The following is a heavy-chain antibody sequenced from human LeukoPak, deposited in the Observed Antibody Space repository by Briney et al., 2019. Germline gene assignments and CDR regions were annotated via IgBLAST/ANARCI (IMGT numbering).Heavy chain of an antibody. D-gene: IGHD6-13*01. CDR1: GGSISSSSYY. CDR3: ARHPTPKAAAGNYYFDY. J-gene: IGHJ4*02. CDR2: IYYSGST. Sequence: SETLSLTCTVSGGSISSSSYYWGWIRQPPGKGLEWIGSIYYSGSTYYNPSLKSRVTISVDTSKNQFSLKLSSVTAADTAVYYCARHPTPKAAAGNYYFDYWGQGTLVTVSS. V-gene: IGHV4-39*01.